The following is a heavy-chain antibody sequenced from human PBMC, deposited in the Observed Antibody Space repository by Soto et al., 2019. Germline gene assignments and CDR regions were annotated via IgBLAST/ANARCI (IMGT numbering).Heavy chain of an antibody. CDR1: GYTFTSYD. CDR3: ARALVVVVAATPHDAFDI. CDR2: MNPNRGNT. D-gene: IGHD2-15*01. J-gene: IGHJ3*02. Sequence: ASVKVSCKASGYTFTSYDINWVRQATGQGIEWMGWMNPNRGNTGYAQKFQGRVTMTRNTSISTAYMELSSLRSEDTAVYYCARALVVVVAATPHDAFDIWGQGTMVTVSS. V-gene: IGHV1-8*01.